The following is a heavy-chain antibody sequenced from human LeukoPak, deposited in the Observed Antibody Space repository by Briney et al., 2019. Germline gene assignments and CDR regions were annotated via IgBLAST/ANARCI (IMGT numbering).Heavy chain of an antibody. V-gene: IGHV3-20*03. D-gene: IGHD3-22*01. CDR2: INWNGGST. Sequence: PGGSLRLSFAASGFTFDDYGMSWVRQAPGKGLEWVSGINWNGGSTGYADSVKGRFTISRDNAKNSLYLQMNSLRAEDTAVYYCARQYYYDSSGYYTYWGQGTLVTVSS. J-gene: IGHJ4*02. CDR1: GFTFDDYG. CDR3: ARQYYYDSSGYYTY.